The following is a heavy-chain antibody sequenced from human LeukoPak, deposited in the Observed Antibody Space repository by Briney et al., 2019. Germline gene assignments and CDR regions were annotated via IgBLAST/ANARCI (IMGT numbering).Heavy chain of an antibody. V-gene: IGHV3-30*03. CDR1: GFAFSSYG. J-gene: IGHJ3*02. CDR3: ARDWGAVGAFDI. Sequence: GGSLRLSCAASGFAFSSYGMHWVRQAPGKGLEWVAVISYAGSNKYYADSVKGRLTISRDNSKNTLYLQMNGLRAEDTAVYYCARDWGAVGAFDIWGQGTMVTVSS. CDR2: ISYAGSNK. D-gene: IGHD3-16*01.